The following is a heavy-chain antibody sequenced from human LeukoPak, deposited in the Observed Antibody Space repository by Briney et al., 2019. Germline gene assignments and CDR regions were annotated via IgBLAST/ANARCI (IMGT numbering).Heavy chain of an antibody. Sequence: SEALSLTCTVSGGSISSHYWSWIRQPAGKGLEWIGYIYYSGSTNYNPSLKSRVTISVDTSKNQFSLKLSSVTAADTAVYYCARDPLGSSWFDYWGQGTLVTVSS. CDR2: IYYSGST. V-gene: IGHV4-59*11. CDR1: GGSISSHY. J-gene: IGHJ4*02. CDR3: ARDPLGSSWFDY. D-gene: IGHD6-13*01.